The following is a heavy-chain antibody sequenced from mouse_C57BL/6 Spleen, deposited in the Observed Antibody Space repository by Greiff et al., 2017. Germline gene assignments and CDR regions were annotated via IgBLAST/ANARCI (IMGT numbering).Heavy chain of an antibody. J-gene: IGHJ3*01. Sequence: VQGVESGAELARPGASVKLSCKASGYTFTSYGISWVKQRTGQGLEWIGEIYPRSGNTYYNEKFKGKATLTADKSSSTAYMELRSLTSEDSAVYFCARSEIYYDYAWFAYWGQGTLVTVSA. D-gene: IGHD2-4*01. V-gene: IGHV1-81*01. CDR3: ARSEIYYDYAWFAY. CDR2: IYPRSGNT. CDR1: GYTFTSYG.